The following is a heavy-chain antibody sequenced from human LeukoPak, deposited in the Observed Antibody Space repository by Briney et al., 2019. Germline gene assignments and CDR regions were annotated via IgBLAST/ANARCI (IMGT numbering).Heavy chain of an antibody. D-gene: IGHD6-6*01. J-gene: IGHJ5*02. CDR2: MNPNSGNT. CDR1: GYTFTSYD. V-gene: IGHV1-8*01. Sequence: ASVKVSCKASGYTFTSYDINWVRQATGQGLEWMGWMNPNSGNTGYAQKFQGRVTMTRDMSTSTVYMELSSLRSEDTAVYYCARSPVEVAARSGFHRNWFDPWGQGTLVTVSS. CDR3: ARSPVEVAARSGFHRNWFDP.